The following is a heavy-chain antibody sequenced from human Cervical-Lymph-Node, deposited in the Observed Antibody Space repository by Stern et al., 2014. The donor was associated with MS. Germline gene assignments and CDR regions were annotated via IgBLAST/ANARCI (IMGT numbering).Heavy chain of an antibody. Sequence: VQLVESGGGVVQPGRSLRLSCAASGFTFSDYGMHWVRQAPGKGLEWVAVIFYDGINKEYRDSVKGRFTISRDNSKNMLYLQMNSLRAEDTAVYYCAIDFGDYGSLSYWGQGTLVSVSS. CDR3: AIDFGDYGSLSY. V-gene: IGHV3-33*01. J-gene: IGHJ4*02. CDR2: IFYDGINK. CDR1: GFTFSDYG. D-gene: IGHD4-17*01.